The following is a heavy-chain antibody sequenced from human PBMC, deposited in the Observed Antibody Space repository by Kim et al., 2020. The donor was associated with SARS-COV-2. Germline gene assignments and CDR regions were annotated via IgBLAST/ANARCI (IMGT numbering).Heavy chain of an antibody. J-gene: IGHJ3*02. Sequence: GGSLRLSCAASGFTFSDYYMSWIRQAPGKGLEWVSYISSSSSYTNYADSVKGRFTISRDNAKNSLYLQMNSLRAEDTAVYYCASPGQAGALDAFDIWGQGTMVTVSS. V-gene: IGHV3-11*06. CDR2: ISSSSSYT. CDR3: ASPGQAGALDAFDI. D-gene: IGHD6-19*01. CDR1: GFTFSDYY.